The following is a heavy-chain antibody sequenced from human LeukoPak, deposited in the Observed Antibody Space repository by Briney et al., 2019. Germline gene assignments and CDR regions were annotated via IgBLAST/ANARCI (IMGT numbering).Heavy chain of an antibody. V-gene: IGHV1-2*02. Sequence: ASVKVSCKASRGTFSSYAISWVRQAPGQGLEWMGWINPNSGGTNYAQKFQGRVTMTRDTSISTAYMELSRLRSDDTAVYYCARDSSRGYSGYDKRYWGQGTLVTVSS. CDR3: ARDSSRGYSGYDKRY. CDR2: INPNSGGT. CDR1: RGTFSSYA. D-gene: IGHD5-12*01. J-gene: IGHJ4*02.